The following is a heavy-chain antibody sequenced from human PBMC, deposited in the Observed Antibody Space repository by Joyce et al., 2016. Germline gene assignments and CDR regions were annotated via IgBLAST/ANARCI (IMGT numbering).Heavy chain of an antibody. CDR2: IYSGGST. J-gene: IGHJ6*02. Sequence: EVQLVESGGGLIQPGGSLRLFCAASGFTVSGNYMSWVRQAPGKRLEWVSVIYSGGSTYYADSVKGRFTISRDNSKNTLDLQMNSLRAEDTAVYYCASQYQHRYYYYGMDVWGQGTTVTVSS. CDR1: GFTVSGNY. V-gene: IGHV3-53*01. CDR3: ASQYQHRYYYYGMDV. D-gene: IGHD3-3*02.